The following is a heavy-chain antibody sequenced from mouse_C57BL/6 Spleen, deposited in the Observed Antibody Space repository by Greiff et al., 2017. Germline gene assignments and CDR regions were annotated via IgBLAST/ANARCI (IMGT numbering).Heavy chain of an antibody. J-gene: IGHJ3*01. V-gene: IGHV5-6*02. CDR3: ASEGGQLRLRFAY. Sequence: DVMLVESGGDLVKPGGSLKLSCAASGFTFSSYGMSWVRQTPDKRLEWVATISSGGSYTYYPDSVKGRFTISRDNAKNTLYLQMSSLKSEDTAMYYCASEGGQLRLRFAYWGQGTLVTVSA. CDR2: ISSGGSYT. D-gene: IGHD3-2*02. CDR1: GFTFSSYG.